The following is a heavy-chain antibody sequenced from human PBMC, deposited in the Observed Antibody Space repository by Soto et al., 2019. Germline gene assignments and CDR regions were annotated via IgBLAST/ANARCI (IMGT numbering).Heavy chain of an antibody. CDR1: GFTFSSYS. Sequence: EVQLVESGGGLVQPGGSLRLSCAASGFTFSSYSMNWVRQAPGKGLEWVSYIRSSSSTIYYADSVKGRFTISRDNAKNSLYLQMNSLRAEDTAVYYCARVPGSGWNYWGQGTLVTVSS. CDR3: ARVPGSGWNY. CDR2: IRSSSSTI. V-gene: IGHV3-48*01. D-gene: IGHD6-19*01. J-gene: IGHJ4*02.